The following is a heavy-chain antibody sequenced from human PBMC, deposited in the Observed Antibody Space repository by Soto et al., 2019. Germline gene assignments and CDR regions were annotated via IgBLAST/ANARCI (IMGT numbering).Heavy chain of an antibody. J-gene: IGHJ6*02. Sequence: ASVKVSCKASGYTFINFGISWVRQAPGQGLEWMGWTSGDNGNTNYARKFQGRVALTTDTSTNTAYMELRSLRFDDTAVYYCARERVAEAGTTLDYYYTGMDVWGQGTTVTVSS. CDR2: TSGDNGNT. V-gene: IGHV1-18*04. CDR1: GYTFINFG. D-gene: IGHD6-19*01. CDR3: ARERVAEAGTTLDYYYTGMDV.